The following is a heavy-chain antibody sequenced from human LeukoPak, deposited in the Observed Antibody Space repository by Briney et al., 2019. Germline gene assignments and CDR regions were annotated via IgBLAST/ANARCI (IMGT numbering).Heavy chain of an antibody. D-gene: IGHD1-26*01. Sequence: SETLSLTCTVSGGSISSSGYYWGWIRQPPGKGLEWIGSIYHSGSTYCTPSLKSRVTISVDTSKNQFSLKLGSVTATDTAVCYCARHALTKVGTTPYYFDYWGQGTLVTVSS. CDR2: IYHSGST. V-gene: IGHV4-39*01. CDR3: ARHALTKVGTTPYYFDY. CDR1: GGSISSSGYY. J-gene: IGHJ4*02.